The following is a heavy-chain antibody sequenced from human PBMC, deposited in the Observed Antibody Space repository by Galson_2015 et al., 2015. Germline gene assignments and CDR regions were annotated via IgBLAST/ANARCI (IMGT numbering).Heavy chain of an antibody. CDR1: GYTFTSYY. D-gene: IGHD1-26*01. CDR3: ARVRVLDSGSQGAFDI. CDR2: INPSGGST. Sequence: SVKVSCKASGYTFTSYYMHWVRQAPGQGLEWMGIINPSGGSTSYAQKFQGRVTMTRDTSTSTVYMELSSLRSEDTAVYYCARVRVLDSGSQGAFDIWGQGTMVTVSS. V-gene: IGHV1-46*01. J-gene: IGHJ3*02.